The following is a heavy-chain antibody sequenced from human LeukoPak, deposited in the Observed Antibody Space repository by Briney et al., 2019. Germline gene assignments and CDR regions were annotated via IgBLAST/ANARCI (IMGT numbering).Heavy chain of an antibody. J-gene: IGHJ4*02. CDR1: AFTFSSYS. CDR2: ISTSSTYI. CDR3: ASLITPDTATTPAFV. D-gene: IGHD1-14*01. Sequence: GGSLRLSCAASAFTFSSYSMHWVRQAPGKGLEWVSSISTSSTYIFYADSVKGRFTISRDTAKNSLYLQMTGLRAEDTAVYYCASLITPDTATTPAFVWGQGTLVTVSS. V-gene: IGHV3-21*01.